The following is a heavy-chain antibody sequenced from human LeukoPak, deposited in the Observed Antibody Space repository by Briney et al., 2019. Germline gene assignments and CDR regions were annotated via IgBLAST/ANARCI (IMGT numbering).Heavy chain of an antibody. J-gene: IGHJ4*02. Sequence: GGSLRLSCAASGFTFSSYAMSWVRQAPGKGLEWVSAISGSGGSTYYADSVEGRFTISRDNSKNTLYLQMNSLRAEDTAVYYCATLGIVAGLGYDYWGQGTLVTVSS. CDR3: ATLGIVAGLGYDY. V-gene: IGHV3-23*01. D-gene: IGHD6-19*01. CDR2: ISGSGGST. CDR1: GFTFSSYA.